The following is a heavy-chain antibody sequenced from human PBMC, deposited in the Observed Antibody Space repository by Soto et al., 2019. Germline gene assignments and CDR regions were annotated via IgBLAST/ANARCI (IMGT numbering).Heavy chain of an antibody. CDR3: TTDIGYGDYNFDY. CDR1: GFTFSNAW. D-gene: IGHD4-17*01. CDR2: IKSKTDGGIT. Sequence: GGSLRLSCAASGFTFSNAWMNWVRQAPGKGLEWVGRIKSKTDGGITDYAAPVKGRFTISRDDSKNTLYLQMNSLKTEDTAVYYCTTDIGYGDYNFDYWGQGTLVTVSS. V-gene: IGHV3-15*07. J-gene: IGHJ4*02.